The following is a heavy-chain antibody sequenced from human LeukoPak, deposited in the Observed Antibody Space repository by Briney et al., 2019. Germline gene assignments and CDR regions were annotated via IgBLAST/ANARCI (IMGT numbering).Heavy chain of an antibody. CDR1: GFTFSSYS. D-gene: IGHD6-13*01. V-gene: IGHV3-21*01. CDR2: ISSGSNYI. J-gene: IGHJ4*02. CDR3: ARGGIAATHPLDS. Sequence: KTGGSLRLSCAASGFTFSSYSMNWVRQAPGKGLEWVSSISSGSNYIYNADSVKGRFTISRDNAKNSLYLQMNSLRAEDTAVYYCARGGIAATHPLDSWGQGTLVTVSP.